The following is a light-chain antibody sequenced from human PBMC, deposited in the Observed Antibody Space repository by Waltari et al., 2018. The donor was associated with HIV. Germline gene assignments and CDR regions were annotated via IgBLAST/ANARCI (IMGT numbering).Light chain of an antibody. J-gene: IGKJ4*01. CDR3: QQFGHSFT. CDR2: TTP. V-gene: IGKV3-20*01. CDR1: QSVGSS. Sequence: ESVLTQSPGTLSLSPGERATLSCRASQSVGSSLAWYRQKPGQAPKILIYTTPFRATGIPDRFSGSGSGTDFTLTINRLEPEDSAVYYCQQFGHSFTFGGGTKLEIK.